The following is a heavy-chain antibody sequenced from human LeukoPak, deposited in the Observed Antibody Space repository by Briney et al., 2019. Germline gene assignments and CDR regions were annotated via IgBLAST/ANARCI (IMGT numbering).Heavy chain of an antibody. CDR3: AREGRDYGGNPFDY. D-gene: IGHD4-23*01. V-gene: IGHV3-74*01. J-gene: IGHJ4*02. Sequence: GGSLRLSCAASGFTFSSYWMHWVRQAPGKGLVWVSRINDDGSSTTYADCVKGRFTISRDNAKNTLYLQMNSLRAEDTAVYYCAREGRDYGGNPFDYWGQGTLVTVSS. CDR2: INDDGSST. CDR1: GFTFSSYW.